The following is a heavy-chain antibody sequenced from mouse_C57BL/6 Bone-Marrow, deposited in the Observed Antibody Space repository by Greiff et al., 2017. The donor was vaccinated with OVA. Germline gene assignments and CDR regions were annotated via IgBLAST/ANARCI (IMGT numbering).Heavy chain of an antibody. CDR2: IHPNSGST. D-gene: IGHD2-5*01. V-gene: IGHV1-64*01. Sequence: QVHVKQPGAELVKPGASVKLSCKTSGYTFTSYWMHWVKQRPGQGLEWIGMIHPNSGSTNYNEKFKSKATLTVDKSSSTAYMQLSSLTSEVSAVYYCARGGFYYSNYVGWYFDFWGTGTTVTVSS. CDR1: GYTFTSYW. J-gene: IGHJ1*03. CDR3: ARGGFYYSNYVGWYFDF.